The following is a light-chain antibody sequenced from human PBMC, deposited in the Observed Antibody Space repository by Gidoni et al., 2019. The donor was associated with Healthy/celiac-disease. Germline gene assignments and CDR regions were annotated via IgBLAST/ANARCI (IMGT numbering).Light chain of an antibody. Sequence: DIQMTQSPSSLSASVGDRVTITCQASQDISNYLNWYQQKPWKAPQLLIYDASNLETGVPSRFSGSGSGTDFTFTISSLQPEDIATYYCQQYDNLPLTFXPXTKVDIK. V-gene: IGKV1-33*01. CDR3: QQYDNLPLT. CDR2: DAS. CDR1: QDISNY. J-gene: IGKJ3*01.